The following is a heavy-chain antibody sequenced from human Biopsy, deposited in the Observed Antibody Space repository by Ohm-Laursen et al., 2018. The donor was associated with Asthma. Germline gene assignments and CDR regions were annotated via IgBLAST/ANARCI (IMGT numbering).Heavy chain of an antibody. CDR2: IYSGGGT. CDR1: GLTVSTNG. Sequence: SLRLSCTASGLTVSTNGMSWVRQPPGKGLEWVSVIYSGGGTYYADSVQGRVTISRDNSKNTLSLQMNSLRAEDTAVYYCARAYGGSFFSGSFDIWGQGTVVTVSS. V-gene: IGHV3-53*01. D-gene: IGHD4-23*01. CDR3: ARAYGGSFFSGSFDI. J-gene: IGHJ3*02.